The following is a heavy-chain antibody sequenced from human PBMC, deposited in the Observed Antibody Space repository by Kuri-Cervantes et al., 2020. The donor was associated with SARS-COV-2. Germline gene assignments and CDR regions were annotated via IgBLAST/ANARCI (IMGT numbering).Heavy chain of an antibody. Sequence: GGSLRLSCAASSFTFRNYALNWVRQAPGRGLEWVSIIDDSGVNTYYADSVKGRFTISRDNSKNTLYLQMNNLRADDTAVYYCARSQGEWDLLVPIAYWGRGTLVTVSS. V-gene: IGHV3-23*01. D-gene: IGHD1-26*01. CDR3: ARSQGEWDLLVPIAY. J-gene: IGHJ4*02. CDR1: SFTFRNYA. CDR2: IDDSGVNT.